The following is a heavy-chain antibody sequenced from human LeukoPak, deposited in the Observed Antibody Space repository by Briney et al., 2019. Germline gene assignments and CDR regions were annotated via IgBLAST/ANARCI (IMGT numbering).Heavy chain of an antibody. CDR3: AKDGRYYDSSAYKYYFDY. D-gene: IGHD3-22*01. Sequence: PGGSLRLSCEVSGFTFRNYGMNWFRQAPGKGLEWVAVISYDGINKYYADSVKGRFTISRDNSKNTLYLQMNSLRPEDTAVYFCAKDGRYYDSSAYKYYFDYWGQGTLVTVSS. J-gene: IGHJ4*02. V-gene: IGHV3-30*18. CDR2: ISYDGINK. CDR1: GFTFRNYG.